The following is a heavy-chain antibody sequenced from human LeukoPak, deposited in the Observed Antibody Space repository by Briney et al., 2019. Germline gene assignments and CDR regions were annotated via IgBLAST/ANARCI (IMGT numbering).Heavy chain of an antibody. Sequence: GGSLRLSCAASGFMFSSNWMTWVRQVPGRGPGWVANVNRDGSETYYLDSVKGRFTISKDNAKNSLYLQMNSLRAEDTALYHCARNNGMDVWGQGTTVIVSS. CDR3: ARNNGMDV. J-gene: IGHJ6*02. CDR1: GFMFSSNW. CDR2: VNRDGSET. V-gene: IGHV3-7*03.